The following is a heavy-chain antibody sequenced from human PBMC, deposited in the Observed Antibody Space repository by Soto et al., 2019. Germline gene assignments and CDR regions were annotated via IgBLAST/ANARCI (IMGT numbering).Heavy chain of an antibody. CDR2: IIPIFKTP. Sequence: QVQLVQSGTELKKPGSSVNVSCKASGGTFDSYAITWVRQAPGQGLEWMGGIIPIFKTPKYAQKFQGRVTITADESSSTASMELSSLTSEDTALYYCARGHGYNGAHFEYWGKGTLVTVSS. D-gene: IGHD6-25*01. J-gene: IGHJ4*02. CDR1: GGTFDSYA. V-gene: IGHV1-69*01. CDR3: ARGHGYNGAHFEY.